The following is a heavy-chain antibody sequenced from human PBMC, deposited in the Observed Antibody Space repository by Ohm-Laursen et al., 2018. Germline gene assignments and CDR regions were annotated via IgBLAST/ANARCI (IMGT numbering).Heavy chain of an antibody. CDR3: ARDQRAVAGYGLDY. V-gene: IGHV3-11*04. CDR2: ISNSGSSI. CDR1: GFTFSDYY. J-gene: IGHJ4*02. Sequence: SLRLSCAASGFTFSDYYMSWIRQAPGKGLEWVSYISNSGSSIYYADSVKGRFTISRDNAKNSLYLQMNSLRAEDTAVYYCARDQRAVAGYGLDYWDQGALVTVSS. D-gene: IGHD6-19*01.